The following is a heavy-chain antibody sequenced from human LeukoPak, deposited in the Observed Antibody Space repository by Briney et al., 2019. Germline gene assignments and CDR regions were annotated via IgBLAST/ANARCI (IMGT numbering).Heavy chain of an antibody. V-gene: IGHV3-48*04. D-gene: IGHD3-10*01. CDR3: ARDNRGVFDI. Sequence: GGSLRLSCAASGFTFNTYGMHWVRQAPGKGLEWVSYISSSGSTIYYADSVKGRFTISRDNAKNSLYLQMNSLRAEDTAVYYCARDNRGVFDIWGQGTMVTVSS. CDR1: GFTFNTYG. J-gene: IGHJ3*02. CDR2: ISSSGSTI.